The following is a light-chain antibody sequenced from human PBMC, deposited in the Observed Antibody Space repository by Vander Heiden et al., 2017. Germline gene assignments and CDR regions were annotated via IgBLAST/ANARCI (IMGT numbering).Light chain of an antibody. CDR3: QQYGTSPTLT. CDR2: GAS. Sequence: EIVFTQSPGTLSLSPGERATLSCRASQSVSSSYLAWYQQKPGQAPRLLIHGASSRATGVPDRFSGSGSGTDFTLTISRLEPEDFAVYYCQQYGTSPTLTFGGGTKVEIK. J-gene: IGKJ4*01. CDR1: QSVSSSY. V-gene: IGKV3-20*01.